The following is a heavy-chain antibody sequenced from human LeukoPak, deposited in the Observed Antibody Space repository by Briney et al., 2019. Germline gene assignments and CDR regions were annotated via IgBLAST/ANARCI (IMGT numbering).Heavy chain of an antibody. V-gene: IGHV4-39*01. Sequence: SETLSLTCTVSGGSIRSSGYYWAWIRQPPGKGLESIANIYYSGTTYYNPSLKSRVTISVDTSKNQFSLKLTSVTAADTAVYYCARHRVYDWNYPIWFDPWGQGTLVTVSS. J-gene: IGHJ5*02. D-gene: IGHD3-16*01. CDR1: GGSIRSSGYY. CDR2: IYYSGTT. CDR3: ARHRVYDWNYPIWFDP.